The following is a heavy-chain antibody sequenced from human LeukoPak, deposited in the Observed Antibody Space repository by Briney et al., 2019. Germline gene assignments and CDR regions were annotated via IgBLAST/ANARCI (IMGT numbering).Heavy chain of an antibody. CDR2: ISGSGGNT. D-gene: IGHD3-10*01. V-gene: IGHV3-23*01. J-gene: IGHJ4*02. CDR3: AKGDYYGSGSYYKLLDY. CDR1: GFNFSSYA. Sequence: GGSLRLSCAASGFNFSSYAVSWVRQAPGKGLEWVSSISGSGGNTYYADSVKGRFTISRDNSKNTLYLQMNSLRAEDTAVYYCAKGDYYGSGSYYKLLDYWGQGTLVTVSS.